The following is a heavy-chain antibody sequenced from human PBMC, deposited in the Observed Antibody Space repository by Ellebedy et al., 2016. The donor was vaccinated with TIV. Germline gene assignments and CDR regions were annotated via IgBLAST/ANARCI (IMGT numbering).Heavy chain of an antibody. J-gene: IGHJ4*02. V-gene: IGHV4-34*01. D-gene: IGHD3-22*01. Sequence: MPSETLSLTCGIFGGSFSSCYWAWFRQPPGKGLEWVGEINQNGIATYNPSLKSRVTISVDTSKNQFSLNLISMTAADTAVYYCALQRYDTSGYDYYFDYWGQGTLVTVSS. CDR3: ALQRYDTSGYDYYFDY. CDR2: INQNGIA. CDR1: GGSFSSCY.